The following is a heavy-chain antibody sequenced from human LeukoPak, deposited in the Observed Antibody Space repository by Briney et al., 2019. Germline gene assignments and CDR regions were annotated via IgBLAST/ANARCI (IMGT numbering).Heavy chain of an antibody. V-gene: IGHV2-70*20. D-gene: IGHD3-22*01. CDR1: GFSLSTSGMC. J-gene: IGHJ4*02. Sequence: SGPALVKPTQTLTLTCTFSGFSLSTSGMCVSWVRQPPGKALEWLAHIDWDNDKYYNTSLKTGLTISKDTSKNQVVLIMTNMDPVDTATYYCARIIYYDSSGYIFDYWGQGTLVTVSS. CDR3: ARIIYYDSSGYIFDY. CDR2: IDWDNDK.